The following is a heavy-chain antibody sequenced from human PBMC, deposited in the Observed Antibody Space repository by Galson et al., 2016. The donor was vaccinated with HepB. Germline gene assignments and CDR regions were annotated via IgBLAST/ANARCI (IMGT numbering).Heavy chain of an antibody. CDR1: GGTLNSYA. CDR3: ARPYYDILTGYYWYTFDI. V-gene: IGHV1-69*06. Sequence: SVKVSCKASGGTLNSYAISWVRQAPGQGLEWMGGIIPIFGTANYAQKFQGRVTITADKSTSTAYMELSSLRSEDTALYYCARPYYDILTGYYWYTFDIWGQGTKVTVSS. J-gene: IGHJ3*02. D-gene: IGHD3-9*01. CDR2: IIPIFGTA.